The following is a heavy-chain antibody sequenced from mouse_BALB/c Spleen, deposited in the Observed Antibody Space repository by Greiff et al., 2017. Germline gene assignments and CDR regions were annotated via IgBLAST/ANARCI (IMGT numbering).Heavy chain of an antibody. V-gene: IGHV1-54*01. CDR3: ASRDYSGGDWYMDD. J-gene: IGHJ1*01. Sequence: VQLQESGAELVRPGTSVKVSCKASGYAFTNYLIEWVKQRPGQGLEWIGVINPGSGGTNYNEKFKGKATLTADKSSSTAYMQLSSLTSDDSAVYFCASRDYSGGDWYMDDWGEGTTVTVSS. CDR2: INPGSGGT. D-gene: IGHD2-4*01. CDR1: GYAFTNYL.